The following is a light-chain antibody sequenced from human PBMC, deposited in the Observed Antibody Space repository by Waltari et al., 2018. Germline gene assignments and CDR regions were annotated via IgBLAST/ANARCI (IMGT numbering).Light chain of an antibody. J-gene: IGKJ2*01. Sequence: VLTQSPGTLSLSPGERATLSCRASQSLTKRYLAWYQQKPGQAPRLLIYGASSRAAGIPDRVSGSGYGTDVTLTISRLETEEFAVYDGQQYGSSVLYTFGQGTKLEIK. V-gene: IGKV3-20*01. CDR2: GAS. CDR3: QQYGSSVLYT. CDR1: QSLTKRY.